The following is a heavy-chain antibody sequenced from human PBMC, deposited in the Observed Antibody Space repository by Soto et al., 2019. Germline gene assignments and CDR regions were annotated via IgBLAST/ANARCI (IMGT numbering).Heavy chain of an antibody. CDR3: ARDTSGGRVGNWFEY. CDR1: GFTVSRYG. D-gene: IGHD2-2*01. Sequence: EVQLVESGGGLVKPGGSLRLSCAASGFTVSRYGMNWLRQAPGKGLEWVASISSSTSYVYYADSVKGRFSTSRDNDKNILYLEMYALSPEATAVYYCARDTSGGRVGNWFEYWGQGTLVTVSS. J-gene: IGHJ5*01. CDR2: ISSSTSYV. V-gene: IGHV3-21*06.